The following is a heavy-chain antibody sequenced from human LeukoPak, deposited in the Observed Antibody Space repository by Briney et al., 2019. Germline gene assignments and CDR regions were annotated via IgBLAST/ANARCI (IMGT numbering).Heavy chain of an antibody. V-gene: IGHV3-7*03. D-gene: IGHD4-17*01. J-gene: IGHJ4*02. CDR1: GFTFSSYW. Sequence: PGGSLRLSCAAAGFTFSSYWMSWVRQAPGKGLEWVANIKQDGSDTYYVDSVKGRFTISRDNSKNTLYLQMNSLRAEDTAVYYCAKEPMTTVTTTGPFDYWGQGTLVTVSS. CDR3: AKEPMTTVTTTGPFDY. CDR2: IKQDGSDT.